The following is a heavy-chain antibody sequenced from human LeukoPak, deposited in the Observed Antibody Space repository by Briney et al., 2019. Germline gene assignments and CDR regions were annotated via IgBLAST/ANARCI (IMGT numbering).Heavy chain of an antibody. Sequence: GGSLRLSCAASGFTFSSHTMNWVRQAPGKGLEWVSSISSGSSYIYYADSVKGRLTISRDNAKNSLYLQMNSLRAEDTAVYYCAKDQDEYAAGYYFDYWGQGTLVTVSS. CDR1: GFTFSSHT. J-gene: IGHJ4*02. V-gene: IGHV3-21*01. CDR3: AKDQDEYAAGYYFDY. D-gene: IGHD6-13*01. CDR2: ISSGSSYI.